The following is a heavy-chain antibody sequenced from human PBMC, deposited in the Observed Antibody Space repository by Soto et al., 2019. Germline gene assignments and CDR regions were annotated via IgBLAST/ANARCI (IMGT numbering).Heavy chain of an antibody. D-gene: IGHD1-26*01. CDR3: AHRRESGSYFDY. V-gene: IGHV2-5*02. Sequence: QITLKESGPTLVKPTQTLTLTCTFSGFSLSTSGVGVGWIRQPPGKALEWLALIYWDDDKRYSPSLKSRLTIXKXXSKNQVVLTMTNMDPVDTATYYCAHRRESGSYFDYWGQGTLVTVSS. J-gene: IGHJ4*02. CDR2: IYWDDDK. CDR1: GFSLSTSGVG.